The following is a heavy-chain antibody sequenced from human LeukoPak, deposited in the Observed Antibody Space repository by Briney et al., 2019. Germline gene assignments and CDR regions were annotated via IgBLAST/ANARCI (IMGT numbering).Heavy chain of an antibody. Sequence: SETLSLTCTVYGGSFSGYYWSWIRQPPGKGLEWIGEINQSGSTNYNPSLKSRVTISVDTSKKQFSLRLSPVTAADTAVYYCAAGCSSTSCYWYYYTDVWGKGTTVTVSS. D-gene: IGHD2-2*01. J-gene: IGHJ6*03. CDR3: AAGCSSTSCYWYYYTDV. V-gene: IGHV4-34*01. CDR2: INQSGST. CDR1: GGSFSGYY.